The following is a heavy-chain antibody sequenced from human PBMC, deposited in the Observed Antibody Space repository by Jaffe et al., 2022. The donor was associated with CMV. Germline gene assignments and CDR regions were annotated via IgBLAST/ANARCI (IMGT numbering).Heavy chain of an antibody. CDR3: AKDGPGTTDDYYGMDV. D-gene: IGHD1-7*01. CDR1: GFTFDDYT. V-gene: IGHV3-43*01. J-gene: IGHJ6*02. Sequence: EVQLVESGGVVVQPGGSLRLSCAASGFTFDDYTMHWVRQAPGKGLEWVSLISWDGGSTYYADSVKGRFTISRDNSKNSLYLQMNSLRTEDTALYYCAKDGPGTTDDYYGMDVWGQGTTVTVSS. CDR2: ISWDGGST.